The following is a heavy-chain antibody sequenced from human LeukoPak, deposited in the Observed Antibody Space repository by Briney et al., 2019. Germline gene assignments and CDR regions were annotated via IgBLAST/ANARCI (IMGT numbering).Heavy chain of an antibody. CDR2: IIPIFDTA. CDR3: ARTRWELTEAFDI. CDR1: GGTFSSYA. J-gene: IGHJ3*02. Sequence: GASVKVSCKASGGTFSSYAISWLRQAPGQGLEWMGRIIPIFDTANYAQKFQGRVTITTDESTSTAYMELSSLRSEDTAVYYCARTRWELTEAFDIWGQGTMVTVSS. V-gene: IGHV1-69*05. D-gene: IGHD1-26*01.